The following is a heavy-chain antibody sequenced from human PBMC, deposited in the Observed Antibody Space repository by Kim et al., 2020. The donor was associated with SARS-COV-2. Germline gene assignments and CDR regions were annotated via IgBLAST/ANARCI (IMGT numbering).Heavy chain of an antibody. Sequence: GGSLRLSCVASGFTFNMYWMTWVRQAPGKGLEWVANIKYDESEEHYVDSVKGRFTISRDNSKNSLYLHMNSLRAEDTAVYYCAREATYTAYDIDSWGQGT. CDR1: GFTFNMYW. CDR3: AREATYTAYDIDS. CDR2: IKYDESEE. D-gene: IGHD5-12*01. V-gene: IGHV3-7*01. J-gene: IGHJ4*02.